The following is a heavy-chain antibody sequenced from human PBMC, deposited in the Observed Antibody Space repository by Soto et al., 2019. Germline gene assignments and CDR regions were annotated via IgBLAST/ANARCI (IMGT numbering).Heavy chain of an antibody. CDR1: GGTFSSYA. Sequence: QVQLVQSGAEVKKPGSSVKLSCQAPGGTFSSYAISWVRQAPGQGLEWLGGIIHIFGTANYAQKLQGRVTITADESTSEAYMELSSLSSEDTAVYYCASGRRMTSVTFGYYGMDVWGQGTTVTVSS. V-gene: IGHV1-69*12. CDR2: IIHIFGTA. D-gene: IGHD4-4*01. CDR3: ASGRRMTSVTFGYYGMDV. J-gene: IGHJ6*02.